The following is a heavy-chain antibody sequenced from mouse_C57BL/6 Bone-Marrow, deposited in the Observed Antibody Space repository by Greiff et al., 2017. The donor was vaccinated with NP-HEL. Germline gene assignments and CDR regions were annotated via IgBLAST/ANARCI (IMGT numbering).Heavy chain of an antibody. CDR3: ARLGGYFYYYAMDY. CDR2: INPSTGGT. J-gene: IGHJ4*01. V-gene: IGHV1-42*01. CDR1: GYSFTGYY. Sequence: EVQVVESGPELVKPGASVKISCKASGYSFTGYYMNWVKQSPEKSLEWIGEINPSTGGTTYNQKFKAKATLTVDKSSSTAYMQLKSLTSEDSAVYYCARLGGYFYYYAMDYWGQGTSVTVSS. D-gene: IGHD2-3*01.